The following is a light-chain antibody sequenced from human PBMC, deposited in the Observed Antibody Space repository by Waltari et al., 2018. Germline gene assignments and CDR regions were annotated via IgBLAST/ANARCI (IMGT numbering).Light chain of an antibody. J-gene: IGKJ2*01. CDR2: AAS. CDR3: QQSSSTPQDA. V-gene: IGKV1-39*01. CDR1: QSINNY. Sequence: DIQMTQSPSSLSASVGDRVTITCRASQSINNYLNWYQQKPGKAPNLLIYAASSLHSGVPSRFSVSGSGTDFTLTISSLQADDVATYYCQQSSSTPQDAFGQGTKLEIK.